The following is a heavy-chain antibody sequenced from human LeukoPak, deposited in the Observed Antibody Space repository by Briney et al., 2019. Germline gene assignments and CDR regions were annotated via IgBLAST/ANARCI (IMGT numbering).Heavy chain of an antibody. D-gene: IGHD7-27*01. V-gene: IGHV4-31*03. CDR3: ARVPRDGDYFDY. Sequence: KSSETLSLTCTVSGGSISSGGYYWSWIRQHPGKGLEWIGYIYCSGSTYHNPSLKSRVTISVDTSKNQFSLKLSSVTAADTAVYYCARVPRDGDYFDYWGQGTLVTVSS. CDR2: IYCSGST. CDR1: GGSISSGGYY. J-gene: IGHJ4*02.